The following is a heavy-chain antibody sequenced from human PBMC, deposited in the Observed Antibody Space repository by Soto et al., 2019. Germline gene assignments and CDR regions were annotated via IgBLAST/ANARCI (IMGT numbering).Heavy chain of an antibody. CDR3: AREIAATGFHF. Sequence: QVQLVQSGAEVKMPGSSVKVSCKTSGGDFKNYGVSWLRQAPGQGLEWMGGIVPALDLVTYGQICPGRLTITADEETSTTYMELSGLKGEDTAVYYCAREIAATGFHFWGQGTLVLVSS. J-gene: IGHJ4*02. CDR1: GGDFKNYG. CDR2: IVPALDLV. D-gene: IGHD3-9*01. V-gene: IGHV1-69*04.